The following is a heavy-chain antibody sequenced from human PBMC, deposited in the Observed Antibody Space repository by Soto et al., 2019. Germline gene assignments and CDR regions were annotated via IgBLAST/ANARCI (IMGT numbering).Heavy chain of an antibody. CDR2: IYHRGST. J-gene: IGHJ5*02. D-gene: IGHD3-10*01. CDR3: ARDYMVRGVMRWFDP. CDR1: GGSISSSNW. Sequence: QVQLQESGPGLVKPSGTLSLTCAVSGGSISSSNWWSWVRQPPGKGLEWIGEIYHRGSTNYNPSLKSRVTISVNKSKNQFSLKLSSVTAADTAVYYCARDYMVRGVMRWFDPWGQGTLVTVSS. V-gene: IGHV4-4*02.